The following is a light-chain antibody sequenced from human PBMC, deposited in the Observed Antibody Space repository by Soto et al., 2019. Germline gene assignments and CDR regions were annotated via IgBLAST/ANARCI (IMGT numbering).Light chain of an antibody. CDR3: NSQRSSGTRV. V-gene: IGLV2-14*01. CDR1: SSDVGGYKH. J-gene: IGLJ1*01. Sequence: QSSLTHPASLSGSPGQSITISCTGTSSDVGGYKHVSWYQHHPGKAPKLMIYEVSNRPSGVSNRFSGSKSGYTASLTISGLQAEDEADYYCNSQRSSGTRVFGTATRSPS. CDR2: EVS.